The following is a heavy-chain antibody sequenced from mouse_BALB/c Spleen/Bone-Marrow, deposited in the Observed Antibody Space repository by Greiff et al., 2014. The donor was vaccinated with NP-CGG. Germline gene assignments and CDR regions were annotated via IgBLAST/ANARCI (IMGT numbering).Heavy chain of an antibody. CDR3: VRSRLRDWYFDV. J-gene: IGHJ1*01. V-gene: IGHV1S56*01. D-gene: IGHD1-2*01. Sequence: VQLQQSGVELVKPGASVKLSCKASGNTFTSYDINWVRQRPEQGLEWIGWIFPGDSTTKYNEKFKGKATLSTDKSSSTVHMQLSXXXXEDXAIYFCVRSRLRDWYFDVWGAGTTVTISS. CDR2: IFPGDSTT. CDR1: GNTFTSYD.